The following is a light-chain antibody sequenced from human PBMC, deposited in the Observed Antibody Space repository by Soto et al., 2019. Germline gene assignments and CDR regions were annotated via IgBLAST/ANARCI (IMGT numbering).Light chain of an antibody. J-gene: IGLJ2*01. CDR3: GTWDSSLTAVV. CDR1: SSNIGSSY. Sequence: QSVLTQPPSMSVAPGQKVTISCSGSSSNIGSSYVSWYQQLPKTAPKLLIHDNDQRPSGIPDRFSGSKSGTSATLDITGLQTGDEADYYCGTWDSSLTAVVFGGGTKLTVL. V-gene: IGLV1-51*01. CDR2: DND.